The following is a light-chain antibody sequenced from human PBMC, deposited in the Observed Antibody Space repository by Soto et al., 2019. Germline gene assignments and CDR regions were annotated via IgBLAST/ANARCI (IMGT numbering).Light chain of an antibody. J-gene: IGKJ1*01. V-gene: IGKV3-20*01. CDR3: PQYGGSPRT. CDR1: QSVTNNY. Sequence: EIVLTQSPDTLSLSPGERATLSCRASQSVTNNYLAWYQQKPGQAPRLLLYGASSRATDIPDRFSGSGSGTDFTLTISRLETEDFAVYYCPQYGGSPRTFGQGTKVEIK. CDR2: GAS.